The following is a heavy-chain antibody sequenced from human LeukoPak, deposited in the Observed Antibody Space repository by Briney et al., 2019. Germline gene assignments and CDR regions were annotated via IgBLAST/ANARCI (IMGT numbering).Heavy chain of an antibody. Sequence: PGRSLRLSCAASGFTFEDYAMHWVRQAPGKGLEWVSGISWNSGSIGYADSVKGRFTISRDNAKNSLYLQMNSLRAEDTALYYCAKGSRSSWYLDYWGQGTLVTVSS. D-gene: IGHD6-13*01. V-gene: IGHV3-9*01. CDR2: ISWNSGSI. CDR3: AKGSRSSWYLDY. J-gene: IGHJ4*02. CDR1: GFTFEDYA.